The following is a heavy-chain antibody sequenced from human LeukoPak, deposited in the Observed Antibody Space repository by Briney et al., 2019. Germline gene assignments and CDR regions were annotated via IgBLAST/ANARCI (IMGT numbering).Heavy chain of an antibody. CDR3: ARAYVGYVWGCYRQRGYFDY. Sequence: SETLSLTCAVYGGSFSGYYWSWIRQPPGKGLEWIGEINHSGSTNYNPSLKSRVTISVDTSKNQFSLKLSSVTAADTAVYYCARAYVGYVWGCYRQRGYFDYWGQGTLVTVSS. CDR2: INHSGST. V-gene: IGHV4-34*01. D-gene: IGHD3-16*02. J-gene: IGHJ4*02. CDR1: GGSFSGYY.